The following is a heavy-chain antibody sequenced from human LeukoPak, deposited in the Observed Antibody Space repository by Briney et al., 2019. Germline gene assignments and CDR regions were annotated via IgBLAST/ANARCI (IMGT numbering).Heavy chain of an antibody. CDR3: ARDPSHYYSDY. Sequence: PGGSLRLSCAASGFTFSNYGMHWVRQAPGKGLEWLAVIWYDGSNKYYTDSVKGRFTISRDNSKNTLYLQMNSLRAEDTAVYYCARDPSHYYSDYWGQGTLVTVSS. CDR1: GFTFSNYG. CDR2: IWYDGSNK. J-gene: IGHJ4*02. V-gene: IGHV3-33*08.